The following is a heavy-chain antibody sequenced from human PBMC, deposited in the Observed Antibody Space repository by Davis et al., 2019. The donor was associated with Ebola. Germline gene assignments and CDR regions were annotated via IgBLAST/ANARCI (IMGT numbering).Heavy chain of an antibody. CDR2: ISSSTSYI. CDR1: GFTFSSYS. J-gene: IGHJ4*02. D-gene: IGHD6-19*01. V-gene: IGHV3-21*01. Sequence: GESLRLSCAASGFTFSSYSMNWVRQAPGKGLEWVSSISSSTSYIYYADSVKGRFTISRDNAKNSLYLQMNSLRAEDTAVYYCAREVAVTYFDYWGQGTLVTVSS. CDR3: AREVAVTYFDY.